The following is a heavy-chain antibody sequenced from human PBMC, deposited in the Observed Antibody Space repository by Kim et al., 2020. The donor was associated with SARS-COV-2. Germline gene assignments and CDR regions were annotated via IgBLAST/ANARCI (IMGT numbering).Heavy chain of an antibody. V-gene: IGHV2-5*02. Sequence: SGPTLVNPTQTLTLTCTFSGFSLRTSGVGVGWIRQPPGKALEWLALIHWDDDKRYKSSLKNRLTITKDTSRNQVVLTMTNMAPEDTATYYCAHRPTYYYDSTGFFLAGYGMDVWGQGTTVTVSS. D-gene: IGHD3-22*01. CDR1: GFSLRTSGVG. J-gene: IGHJ6*02. CDR2: IHWDDDK. CDR3: AHRPTYYYDSTGFFLAGYGMDV.